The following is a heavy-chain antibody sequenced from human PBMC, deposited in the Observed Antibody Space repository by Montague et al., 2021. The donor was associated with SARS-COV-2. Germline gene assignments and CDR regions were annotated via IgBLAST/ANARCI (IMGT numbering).Heavy chain of an antibody. CDR3: ARAGQQLARNYHYGMNV. Sequence: SETLSLTCTVSGGSISSYYWSWIRQPPGKGLEWIGYIYYSGSTNYNPSLKSQVTISIDTAKNQFPLKLSSVTAAATAVYYCARAGQQLARNYHYGMNVWGQGTTVTVSS. V-gene: IGHV4-59*01. D-gene: IGHD6-13*01. J-gene: IGHJ6*02. CDR2: IYYSGST. CDR1: GGSISSYY.